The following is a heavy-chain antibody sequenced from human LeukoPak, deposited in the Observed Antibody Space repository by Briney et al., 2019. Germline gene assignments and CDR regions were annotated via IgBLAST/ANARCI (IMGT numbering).Heavy chain of an antibody. V-gene: IGHV1-46*01. Sequence: GASVKVSCKASGYTFTSYYMHWVRQAPGQGLEWMGIINPSGGSTSYAQKFQGRVTMTRDTSTSTVYMELSSLRSEDTAVYYCVRDHSLWELLHYFDYWGQGTLVTVSS. CDR2: INPSGGST. CDR3: VRDHSLWELLHYFDY. J-gene: IGHJ4*02. CDR1: GYTFTSYY. D-gene: IGHD1-26*01.